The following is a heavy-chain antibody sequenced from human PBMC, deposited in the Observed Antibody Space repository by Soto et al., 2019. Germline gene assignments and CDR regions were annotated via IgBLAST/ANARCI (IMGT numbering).Heavy chain of an antibody. J-gene: IGHJ4*02. CDR3: ARVRYSGYGPFDY. D-gene: IGHD5-12*01. Sequence: GGSLRLSCAASGFTFSNYAMSWVRQAPGKGLEWVSVIYSGGSTYYADSVKGRFTISRDNSKNTLYLQMNSLRAEDTAVYYCARVRYSGYGPFDYWGQGTLVTVSS. CDR1: GFTFSNYA. V-gene: IGHV3-66*01. CDR2: IYSGGST.